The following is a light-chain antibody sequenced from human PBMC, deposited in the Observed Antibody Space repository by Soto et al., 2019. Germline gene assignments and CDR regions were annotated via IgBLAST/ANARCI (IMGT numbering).Light chain of an antibody. J-gene: IGKJ1*01. V-gene: IGKV3-20*01. CDR2: GAS. CDR1: QSVSSSY. Sequence: EIVLTQSPGTLSLSPGERATLSCRASQSVSSSYLAWYQQKPGQAPRLLIYGASTTATGIPGRFSGSGSGTDFTLTISRLEPEDFAVYYCQQFGSSGWTFGQGTKVEIK. CDR3: QQFGSSGWT.